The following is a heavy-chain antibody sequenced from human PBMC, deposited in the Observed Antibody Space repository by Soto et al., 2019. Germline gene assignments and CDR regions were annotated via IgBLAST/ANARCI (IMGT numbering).Heavy chain of an antibody. V-gene: IGHV5-51*01. J-gene: IGHJ3*02. CDR3: ARGYCSSTSCYGGNAFDI. D-gene: IGHD2-2*01. CDR1: GYNFTSYW. Sequence: GASEHISCTGSGYNFTSYWIGRVRQKHGKGLEWMGIIYPGDSDTRYSPSFQGQVTISADKSISTAYLQWSSLKASDTAMYYCARGYCSSTSCYGGNAFDIWGQGTMVTVSS. CDR2: IYPGDSDT.